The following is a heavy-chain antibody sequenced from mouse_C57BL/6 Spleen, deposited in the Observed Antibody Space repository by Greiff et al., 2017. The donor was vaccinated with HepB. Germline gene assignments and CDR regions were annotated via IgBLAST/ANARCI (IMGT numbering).Heavy chain of an antibody. D-gene: IGHD1-1*01. CDR1: GYTFTDYY. CDR3: AIYYYGSSYGFDY. Sequence: EVQLQQSGPELVKPGASVKISCKASGYTFTDYYMNWVKQSHGKSLEWIGDINPNNGGTSYNQKFKGKATLTVDKSSSTAYMELRSLTSEDSAVYYCAIYYYGSSYGFDYWGQGTTLTVSS. J-gene: IGHJ2*01. V-gene: IGHV1-26*01. CDR2: INPNNGGT.